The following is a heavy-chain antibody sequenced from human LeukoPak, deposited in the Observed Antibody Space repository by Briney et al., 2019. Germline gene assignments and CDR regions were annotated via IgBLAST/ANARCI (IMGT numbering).Heavy chain of an antibody. Sequence: GGALRLSFSAPGFTFCSYAMSWGRPAPGEGLEWVSPISGSGGSTYYADSVKGRFTISRDNSKNTLYLQMNSLRAEDTAVYYCAKDASYGSGSYNFDYWGQGTLVTVSS. CDR3: AKDASYGSGSYNFDY. V-gene: IGHV3-23*01. J-gene: IGHJ4*02. D-gene: IGHD3-10*01. CDR2: ISGSGGST. CDR1: GFTFCSYA.